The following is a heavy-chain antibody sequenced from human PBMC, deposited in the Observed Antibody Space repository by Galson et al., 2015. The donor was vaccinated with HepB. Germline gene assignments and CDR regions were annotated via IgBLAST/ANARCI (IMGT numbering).Heavy chain of an antibody. D-gene: IGHD1-7*01. CDR3: AREDNWNYWVY. Sequence: SLRLSCAASGFTFANYGLHWVRPAPGTGLGCVAIIPYAGSDKKYADSVKGRFTVSRDNSKNTLYLQLHSVRTEDTAVYYCAREDNWNYWVYWGQGTLVTVSS. CDR1: GFTFANYG. CDR2: IPYAGSDK. J-gene: IGHJ4*02. V-gene: IGHV3-30*03.